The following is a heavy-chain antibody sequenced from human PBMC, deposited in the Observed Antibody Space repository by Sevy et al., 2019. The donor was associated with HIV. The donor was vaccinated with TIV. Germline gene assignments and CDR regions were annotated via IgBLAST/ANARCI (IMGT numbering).Heavy chain of an antibody. V-gene: IGHV1-18*01. CDR2: ISAYNGNT. CDR1: GYTFTSYG. J-gene: IGHJ4*02. D-gene: IGHD2-21*02. CDR3: ARDSKGQPLLYYFDY. Sequence: ASVKVSCKASGYTFTSYGISWVRQAPGQGLEWMGWISAYNGNTNYAQKLQGRVTMTTDTSTSTAYMELGSLRSDDTAVYYCARDSKGQPLLYYFDYWGQGTLVTVSS.